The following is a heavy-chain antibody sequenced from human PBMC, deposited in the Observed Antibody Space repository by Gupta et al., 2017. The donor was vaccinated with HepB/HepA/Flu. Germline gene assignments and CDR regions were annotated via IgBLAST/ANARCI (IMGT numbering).Heavy chain of an antibody. CDR2: IIPILGIA. J-gene: IGHJ5*02. D-gene: IGHD3-3*01. CDR3: ARGSIFGVVSDTKNWFDP. CDR1: GGTFSSYA. Sequence: QVQLVQSGAEVKKPGSSVKVSCKASGGTFSSYAISWVRQAPGQGLEWMGRIIPILGIANYAQKFQGRVTITADKSTSTAYMELSSLRSEETAVYYCARGSIFGVVSDTKNWFDPWGQGTLVTVSS. V-gene: IGHV1-69*04.